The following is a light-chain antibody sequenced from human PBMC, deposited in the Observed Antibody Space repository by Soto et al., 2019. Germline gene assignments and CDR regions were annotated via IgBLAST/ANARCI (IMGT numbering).Light chain of an antibody. J-gene: IGKJ1*01. CDR3: QQANSFPRT. V-gene: IGKV1-9*01. CDR1: QGISSY. Sequence: DIQLTQSPSFLSASVGDRVTITCRASQGISSYLAWYQQKPGKAPNLLISTASTLQSGVPSRFSGSGSGTDFTLTISSLQPEDFATYYCQQANSFPRTFGQGTKVDIK. CDR2: TAS.